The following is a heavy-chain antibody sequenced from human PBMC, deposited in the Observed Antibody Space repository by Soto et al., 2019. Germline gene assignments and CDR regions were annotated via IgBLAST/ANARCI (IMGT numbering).Heavy chain of an antibody. J-gene: IGHJ4*02. CDR2: ITSSGSNT. V-gene: IGHV3-11*01. D-gene: IGHD6-6*01. CDR3: ARRGTSSSAHHFDH. CDR1: GFTFSGYN. Sequence: QVQLVESGGGLVKPGGSLRLSCAASGFTFSGYNMSWIRQAPGKGLEWVSYITSSGSNTFDAESVKGRFTISRDNTMNLLCLQMNSLSAEDTAVYYCARRGTSSSAHHFDHWGQGTLVTVSS.